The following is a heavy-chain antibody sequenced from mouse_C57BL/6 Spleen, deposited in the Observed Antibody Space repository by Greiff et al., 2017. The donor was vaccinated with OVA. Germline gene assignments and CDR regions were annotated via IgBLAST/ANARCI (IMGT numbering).Heavy chain of an antibody. J-gene: IGHJ4*01. Sequence: EVQRVESGGGLVKPGGSLTLSCAASGFTFSSYAMSWVRQTPEKRLEWVATISDGGSYTYYPDNVKGRFPISRDNAKNNLYLQMSHLKSEDTAMYYCARDLYGYDHYYARDYWGQGTSVTVSS. CDR3: ARDLYGYDHYYARDY. V-gene: IGHV5-4*01. CDR1: GFTFSSYA. D-gene: IGHD2-2*01. CDR2: ISDGGSYT.